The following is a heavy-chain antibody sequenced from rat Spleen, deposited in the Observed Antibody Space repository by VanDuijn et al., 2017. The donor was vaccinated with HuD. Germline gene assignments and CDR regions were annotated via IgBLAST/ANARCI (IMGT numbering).Heavy chain of an antibody. CDR1: GFTFNAYW. V-gene: IGHV5-31*01. CDR2: ITKTDGST. Sequence: EVQLVESGGGLVQPGRSLKLSCVAPGFTFNAYWMTWIRQAPGRGLEWVASITKTDGSTYYPDSVRGRFTISRDNAKSTLYLQMNSLRSEDTATYYCTRNWDYWGQGVMVTVSS. J-gene: IGHJ2*01. CDR3: TRNWDY. D-gene: IGHD5-1*01.